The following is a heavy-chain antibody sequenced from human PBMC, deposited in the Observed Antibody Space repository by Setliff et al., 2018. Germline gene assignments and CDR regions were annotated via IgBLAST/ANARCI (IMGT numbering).Heavy chain of an antibody. J-gene: IGHJ4*02. CDR2: IKSSGSSI. D-gene: IGHD4-17*01. CDR1: GFTFSNYD. Sequence: GGSLRLSCAASGFTFSNYDMNWVRQAPGKGLEWVSYIKSSGSSIYYADSVKGRFTISRDNAKNPLYLQMDSLRAEDTAVYYCVRTLFLQYYGGRSGGYFDYWGQGSLVTVSS. CDR3: VRTLFLQYYGGRSGGYFDY. V-gene: IGHV3-48*03.